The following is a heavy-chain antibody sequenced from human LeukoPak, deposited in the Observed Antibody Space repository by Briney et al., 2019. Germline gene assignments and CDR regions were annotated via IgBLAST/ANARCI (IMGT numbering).Heavy chain of an antibody. V-gene: IGHV3-48*03. J-gene: IGHJ3*02. D-gene: IGHD6-13*01. Sequence: GRSLRLSCAASGFAFSSYEMNWVRQAPGKGLEWVSYIDSSGSTIYYADSVKGRFTISRDNAKNSLYLQMNSLRAEDTAVYYCAREAGYSSSRSAFDIWGQGTMVTVSS. CDR1: GFAFSSYE. CDR2: IDSSGSTI. CDR3: AREAGYSSSRSAFDI.